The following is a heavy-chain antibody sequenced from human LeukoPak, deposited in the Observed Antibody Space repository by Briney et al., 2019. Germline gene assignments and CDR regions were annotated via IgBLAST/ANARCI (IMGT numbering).Heavy chain of an antibody. CDR3: AREGAGGALGFDY. V-gene: IGHV3-30*03. D-gene: IGHD1-26*01. CDR1: GFTFSSYG. Sequence: GGSLRLSCAASGFTFSSYGMHWVRQAPGKGLEWVAVISYDGSNKYYADSVKGRFTISRDNSKNTLYLQMNSLRAEDTAVYYCAREGAGGALGFDYWGQGTLVTVSS. J-gene: IGHJ4*02. CDR2: ISYDGSNK.